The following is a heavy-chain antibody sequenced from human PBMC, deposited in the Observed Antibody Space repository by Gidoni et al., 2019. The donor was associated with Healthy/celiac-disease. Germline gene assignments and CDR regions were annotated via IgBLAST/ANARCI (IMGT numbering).Heavy chain of an antibody. CDR1: GFTFSSYA. V-gene: IGHV3-23*01. CDR3: AKGGGDIVATALDY. Sequence: EVQLLESGGGLVQPGGSRRLSCAASGFTFSSYAMSWVRQAPGKGLEWVSAISGSGGSTYYADSVKGRFTISRDNSKNTLYLQMNSLRAEDTAVYYCAKGGGDIVATALDYWGQGTLVTVSS. CDR2: ISGSGGST. D-gene: IGHD5-12*01. J-gene: IGHJ4*02.